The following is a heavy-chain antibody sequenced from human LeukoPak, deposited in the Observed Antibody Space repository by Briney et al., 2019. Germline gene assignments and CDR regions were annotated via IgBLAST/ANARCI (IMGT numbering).Heavy chain of an antibody. Sequence: GGSLRLSCAASGFTFSSYAMHWVRQAPGKGLEWVAVISYDGSNKYYADSVKGRFTISRDNSKNTLYLQMNSLRAEDTAVYYCAREPGSYYDILPFDPWGQGTLVTVSS. CDR1: GFTFSSYA. V-gene: IGHV3-30*04. D-gene: IGHD3-9*01. CDR2: ISYDGSNK. J-gene: IGHJ5*02. CDR3: AREPGSYYDILPFDP.